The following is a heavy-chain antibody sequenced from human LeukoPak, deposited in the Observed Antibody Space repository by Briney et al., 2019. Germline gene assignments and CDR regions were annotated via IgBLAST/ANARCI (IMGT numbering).Heavy chain of an antibody. V-gene: IGHV4-4*07. CDR1: GGSISSYY. CDR3: ARVGIAVAGKPSYYFDY. CDR2: IYTSGST. J-gene: IGHJ4*02. D-gene: IGHD6-19*01. Sequence: SETLSLTCTVSGGSISSYYWSWIRQPARKGLEWIGRIYTSGSTNYNPSLKSRVTMSVDTSKNQFSLKLSSVTAADTAVYYCARVGIAVAGKPSYYFDYWGQGTLVTVSS.